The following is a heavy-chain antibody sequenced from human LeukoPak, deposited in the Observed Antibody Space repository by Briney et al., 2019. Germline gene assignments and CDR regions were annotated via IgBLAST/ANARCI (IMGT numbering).Heavy chain of an antibody. J-gene: IGHJ4*02. V-gene: IGHV1-69*13. CDR3: ARVEASGYDYGAFDY. Sequence: SVKVSCKASGGTFSSYAISWVRQAPGQGLEWMGGIIPIFGTANYAQKFQGRVTITADESTSTAYMELSSLRSEDTAVYYCARVEASGYDYGAFDYWGQGTLVTVSS. CDR2: IIPIFGTA. CDR1: GGTFSSYA. D-gene: IGHD5-12*01.